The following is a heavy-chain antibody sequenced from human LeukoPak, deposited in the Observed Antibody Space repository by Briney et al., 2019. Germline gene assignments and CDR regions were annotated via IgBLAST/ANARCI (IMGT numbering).Heavy chain of an antibody. CDR3: ARGLSGYASSLGY. D-gene: IGHD6-6*01. Sequence: GGSLRLSCAASGFTVSSNYMSWVRQAPGKGLEWVSAIYSGGRTYYADSVRGRFSISRDNAKNTLYLQMNSLRAEDTAVYYCARGLSGYASSLGYWGQGTLVTVSA. CDR2: IYSGGRT. V-gene: IGHV3-53*01. CDR1: GFTVSSNY. J-gene: IGHJ4*02.